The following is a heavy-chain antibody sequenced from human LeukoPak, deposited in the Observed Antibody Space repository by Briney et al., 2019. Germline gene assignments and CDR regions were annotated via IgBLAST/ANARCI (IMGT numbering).Heavy chain of an antibody. J-gene: IGHJ4*02. V-gene: IGHV3-21*01. CDR1: GFTFSSYS. CDR2: ISTSSTYI. CDR3: ARDPPFIIGTTFFDY. Sequence: PGRSLRLSCAASGFTFSSYSMNWVRQAPGKGLEWVSSISTSSTYIYYADSVKGRFTISRDNAKNSLYLQMNSLSAEDTAVYYCARDPPFIIGTTFFDYWGQGTLVTVSS. D-gene: IGHD1-20*01.